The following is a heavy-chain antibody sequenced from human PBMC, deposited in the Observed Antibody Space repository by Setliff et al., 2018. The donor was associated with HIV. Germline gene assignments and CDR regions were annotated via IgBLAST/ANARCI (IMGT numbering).Heavy chain of an antibody. D-gene: IGHD1-1*01. J-gene: IGHJ4*02. V-gene: IGHV3-23*01. CDR2: ISGSGVNS. CDR3: AKDLVTTTGPDY. CDR1: GFTFSNYV. Sequence: PGGSLRLSCAASGFTFSNYVINWVRQAPGKGLEWISGISGSGVNSYYADSVKGRFTISRDNSKNTVYLQMNSLRAEDTAVYYCAKDLVTTTGPDYWGQGTLVTVSS.